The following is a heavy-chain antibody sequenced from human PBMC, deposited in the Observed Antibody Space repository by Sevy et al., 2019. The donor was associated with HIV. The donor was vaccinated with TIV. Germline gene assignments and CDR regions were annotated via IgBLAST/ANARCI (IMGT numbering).Heavy chain of an antibody. V-gene: IGHV5-51*01. CDR3: ARQDHEYSGSSDYPYNGDYGYGMDV. CDR2: IYPGDSDT. J-gene: IGHJ6*02. CDR1: GYSFTSYW. D-gene: IGHD6-6*01. Sequence: GESLKISCKGSGYSFTSYWIGWVRQMPGKGLEWMGIIYPGDSDTRYSPSFQGQVTISADKSISTAYLQWSSLKATDTAMYYCARQDHEYSGSSDYPYNGDYGYGMDVWGQGTTVTVSS.